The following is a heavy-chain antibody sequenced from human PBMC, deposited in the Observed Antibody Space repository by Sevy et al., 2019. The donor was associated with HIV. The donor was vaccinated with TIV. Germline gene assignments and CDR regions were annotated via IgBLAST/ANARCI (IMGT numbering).Heavy chain of an antibody. CDR3: ASTGYSSGVTDGAFDI. CDR2: ISYDGSNK. J-gene: IGHJ3*02. CDR1: GFTFSSYG. D-gene: IGHD6-19*01. V-gene: IGHV3-30*03. Sequence: GGSLRLSCAASGFTFSSYGMHWVRQAPGKGLEWVAVISYDGSNKYYADSVKGRFTISRDNSKNTLYLQMNSLKAEDSAGYYCASTGYSSGVTDGAFDIWGQGTMVTVSS.